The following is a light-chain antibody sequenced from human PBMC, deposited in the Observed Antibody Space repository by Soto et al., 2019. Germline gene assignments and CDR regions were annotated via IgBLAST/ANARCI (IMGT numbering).Light chain of an antibody. V-gene: IGKV3-11*01. CDR3: QKRSNWTPET. J-gene: IGKJ4*01. CDR2: DAC. CDR1: QSVSSS. Sequence: EIVRTQAPATLSVSPRERATLSCRASQSVSSSLAWYQLKPGQAPRLLIYDACNRATGMPARFIGSGSGTDFTLTIISLEAEEFAVYYCQKRSNWTPETFGRGTKVDIK.